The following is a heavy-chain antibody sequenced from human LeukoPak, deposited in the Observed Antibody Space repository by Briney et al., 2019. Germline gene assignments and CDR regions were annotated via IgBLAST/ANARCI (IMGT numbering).Heavy chain of an antibody. CDR2: INHSGST. D-gene: IGHD1-26*01. J-gene: IGHJ4*02. V-gene: IGHV4-34*01. CDR3: TTMGATTFDY. Sequence: ETLSLTCAVYGGSFSGYYWSWIRQPPGKGLEWIGEINHSGSTNYNPSLKSRVTISVDTSKNQFSLKLSSVTAADTAVYYCTTMGATTFDYWGQGTLVTVSS. CDR1: GGSFSGYY.